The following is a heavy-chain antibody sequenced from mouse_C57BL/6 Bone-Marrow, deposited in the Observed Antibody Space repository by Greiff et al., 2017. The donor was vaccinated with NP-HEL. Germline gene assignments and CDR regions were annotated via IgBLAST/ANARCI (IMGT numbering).Heavy chain of an antibody. CDR1: GFTFSSYA. CDR2: ISDGGSYT. J-gene: IGHJ3*01. CDR3: AREGHYYGSSSAWFAY. D-gene: IGHD1-1*01. V-gene: IGHV5-4*01. Sequence: EVKLVESGGGLVKPGGSLKLSCAASGFTFSSYAMSWVRQTPEKRLEWVATISDGGSYTYYPDNVKGRFTISRDNATNNLYLQMSHLKSEDTAMYDCAREGHYYGSSSAWFAYWGQGTLVTVS.